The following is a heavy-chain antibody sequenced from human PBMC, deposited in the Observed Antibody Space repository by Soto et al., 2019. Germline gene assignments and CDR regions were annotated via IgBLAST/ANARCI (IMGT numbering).Heavy chain of an antibody. D-gene: IGHD3-10*01. J-gene: IGHJ6*02. Sequence: EVQLVESGGGLIQRGGSLRLSCAASGFTLSTYSLNWVRQAPRKGLEWLSYISGSSNTIYYADSVKGRFTISRDNAKNSLYLQMNSLRDEDTAVYFGARGFDLQYGMDVWGQGTTVTVSS. V-gene: IGHV3-48*02. CDR1: GFTLSTYS. CDR3: ARGFDLQYGMDV. CDR2: ISGSSNTI.